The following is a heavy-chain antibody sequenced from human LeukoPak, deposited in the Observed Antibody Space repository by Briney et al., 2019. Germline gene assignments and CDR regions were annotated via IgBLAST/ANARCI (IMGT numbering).Heavy chain of an antibody. J-gene: IGHJ4*02. CDR2: INNDGSYT. D-gene: IGHD1-26*01. CDR3: VRDLGGRSGH. Sequence: PGGSLRLSCAASGFTFSSYWMHWVRQAPGKGLVWVSRINNDGSYTSYADSVKGRSTIFRDNAKNTLYLQMNSLRAEDTAVYYCVRDLGGRSGHWGQGTLVTVSS. V-gene: IGHV3-74*01. CDR1: GFTFSSYW.